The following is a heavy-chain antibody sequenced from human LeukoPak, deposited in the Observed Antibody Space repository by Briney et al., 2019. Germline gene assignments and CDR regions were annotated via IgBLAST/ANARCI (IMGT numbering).Heavy chain of an antibody. J-gene: IGHJ4*02. V-gene: IGHV3-21*01. D-gene: IGHD2-21*02. CDR2: ISSSSSYI. Sequence: KTGGSLRLSCAASGFMFSSYWMSWVRQAPGKGLEWVSSISSSSSYIYYADSVKGRFTISRDNAKNSLYLQMNSLRAEDTAVYYCARDLSGGTWGIVVVTATFDYWGQGTLVTVSS. CDR1: GFMFSSYW. CDR3: ARDLSGGTWGIVVVTATFDY.